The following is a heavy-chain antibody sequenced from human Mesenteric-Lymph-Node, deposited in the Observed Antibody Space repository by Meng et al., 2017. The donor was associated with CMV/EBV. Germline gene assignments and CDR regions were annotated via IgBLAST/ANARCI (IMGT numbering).Heavy chain of an antibody. J-gene: IGHJ6*02. Sequence: ASVKVSCKASGYTFTGYYMHWVRQAPGQGLEWMGWINPNSGGTNYAQKFQGRVTMTRDTSISTAYMELSRLRSDDTAVYYCARVGYCSSTSCYTDYYYYSMDVWGQGTTVTVSS. CDR2: INPNSGGT. CDR1: GYTFTGYY. D-gene: IGHD2-2*02. V-gene: IGHV1-2*02. CDR3: ARVGYCSSTSCYTDYYYYSMDV.